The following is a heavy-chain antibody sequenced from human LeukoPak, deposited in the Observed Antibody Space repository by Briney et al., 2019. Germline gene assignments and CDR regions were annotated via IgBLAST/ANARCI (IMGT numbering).Heavy chain of an antibody. V-gene: IGHV3-30*18. Sequence: PGGSPRLSCAASGFTFSSYGMHWVRQAPGKGLEWVAVISYDGSNKYYADSVKGRFTISRDNSKNTLYLQMNSLRAEDTAVYYCAKDLVVIVAPVYYYYYYGMDVWGQGTTVTVSS. CDR2: ISYDGSNK. CDR3: AKDLVVIVAPVYYYYYYGMDV. D-gene: IGHD3-22*01. CDR1: GFTFSSYG. J-gene: IGHJ6*02.